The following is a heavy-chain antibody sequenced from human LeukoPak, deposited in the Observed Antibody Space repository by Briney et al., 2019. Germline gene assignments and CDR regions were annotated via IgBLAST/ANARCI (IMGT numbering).Heavy chain of an antibody. J-gene: IGHJ6*04. CDR2: INGGNGDT. CDR1: GYTFSMYA. Sequence: ASVKVSCKTSGYTFSMYAIHWVRQAPGQRLEWMGWINGGNGDTKYSQRFQGRVTITRDTAATTAHMDLSSLGSDDTAVYYCARTPGPMVRGLKFYYYGMDVWGKGTTVTVSS. D-gene: IGHD3-10*01. V-gene: IGHV1-3*01. CDR3: ARTPGPMVRGLKFYYYGMDV.